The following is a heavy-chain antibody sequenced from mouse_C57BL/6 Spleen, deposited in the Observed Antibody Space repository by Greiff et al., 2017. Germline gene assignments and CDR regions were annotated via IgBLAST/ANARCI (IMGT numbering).Heavy chain of an antibody. J-gene: IGHJ2*01. CDR2: INPNNGGT. CDR3: ARWPITTVVATNY. Sequence: EVQLQQSGPELVKPGASVKMSCKASGYTFTDYNMHWVKQSHGKSLEWIGYINPNNGGTSYNQKFKGKATLTVNKSSSTAYMELRSLTSEDSAVYYCARWPITTVVATNYWGQGTTLTVSS. D-gene: IGHD1-1*01. CDR1: GYTFTDYN. V-gene: IGHV1-22*01.